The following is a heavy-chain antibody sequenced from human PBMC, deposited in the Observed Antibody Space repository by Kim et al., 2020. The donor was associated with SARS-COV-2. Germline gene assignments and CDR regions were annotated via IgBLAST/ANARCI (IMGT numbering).Heavy chain of an antibody. CDR1: GGSISSYY. Sequence: SETLSLTCTVSGGSISSYYWSWIRQPPGKGLEWIGYIYYSGSTNYNPSLKSRVTISVDTSKNQFSLKLSSVTAADTAVYYCARELGRGDYGDYNYGMDVWGQGTTVTVSS. D-gene: IGHD4-17*01. V-gene: IGHV4-59*13. CDR2: IYYSGST. J-gene: IGHJ6*02. CDR3: ARELGRGDYGDYNYGMDV.